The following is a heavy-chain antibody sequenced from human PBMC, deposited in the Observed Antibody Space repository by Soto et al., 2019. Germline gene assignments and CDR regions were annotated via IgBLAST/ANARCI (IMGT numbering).Heavy chain of an antibody. V-gene: IGHV6-1*01. J-gene: IGHJ4*02. CDR1: GDSVSSNSAA. CDR3: ARDITAGYSYGYGFIDY. Sequence: QSQTLSLTCAISGDSVSSNSAAWNWIRQSPSRGLEWLGRTYYRSKWYNDYAVSVKSRITINPDTSKNQFSLQLNSVTPEDTAVYYCARDITAGYSYGYGFIDYWGQGTLVTVSS. D-gene: IGHD5-18*01. CDR2: TYYRSKWYN.